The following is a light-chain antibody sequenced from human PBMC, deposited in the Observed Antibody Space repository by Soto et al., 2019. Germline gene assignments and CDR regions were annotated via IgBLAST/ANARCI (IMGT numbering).Light chain of an antibody. Sequence: EIVLTHSPGTLSLSPCERATLSCSASQSVSNNYLAWYQQKPGQAPRLLIYGASNRATGIPDRFSGSGSGTDFTLTISSLQPEDFATYYCQQAISFPLTFGGGTKVDIK. CDR2: GAS. J-gene: IGKJ4*01. CDR3: QQAISFPLT. CDR1: QSVSNNY. V-gene: IGKV3-20*01.